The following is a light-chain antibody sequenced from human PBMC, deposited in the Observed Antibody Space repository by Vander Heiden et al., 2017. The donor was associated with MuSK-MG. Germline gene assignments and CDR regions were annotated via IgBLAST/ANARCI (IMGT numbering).Light chain of an antibody. CDR1: SSNIGAGYD. Sequence: QSVLTQPPSVSGAPGQRVTISCTGSSSNIGAGYDVHWYQQLPGTAPKLLIYGNTNRPSGVPDRFSGSKSGTSASLAITGLQAEDEADDYCQSHDSSLSGDVVFGGGTKLSVL. CDR2: GNT. CDR3: QSHDSSLSGDVV. V-gene: IGLV1-40*01. J-gene: IGLJ2*01.